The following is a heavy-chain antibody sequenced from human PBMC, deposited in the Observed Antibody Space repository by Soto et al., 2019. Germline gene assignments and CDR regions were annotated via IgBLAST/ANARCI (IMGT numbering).Heavy chain of an antibody. D-gene: IGHD2-15*01. CDR2: IIPILGIA. V-gene: IGHV1-69*04. J-gene: IGHJ4*02. CDR1: GGTFSSYT. Sequence: GASVKVSCKASGGTFSSYTISWARQAPGQGLEWMGRIIPILGIANYAQKFQGRVTITADKSTSTAYMELSSLRSEDTAVYYCARDPAGYCSGGSCSPLDYWGQGTLVTVSS. CDR3: ARDPAGYCSGGSCSPLDY.